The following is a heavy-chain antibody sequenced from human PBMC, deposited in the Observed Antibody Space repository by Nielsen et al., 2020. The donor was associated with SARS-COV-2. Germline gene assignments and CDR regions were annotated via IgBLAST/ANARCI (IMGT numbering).Heavy chain of an antibody. CDR3: ARVPYSGSYYGYFDY. CDR1: GFTFSSFA. D-gene: IGHD1-26*01. V-gene: IGHV3-30-3*01. CDR2: ISYDGSNK. J-gene: IGHJ4*02. Sequence: GESLKISCAASGFTFSSFALHWVRQAPGKGLEWVAVISYDGSNKYYADSVKGRFTISRDNSKNTLYLQMNSLRAEDTAVYYCARVPYSGSYYGYFDYWGQVTLVTVSS.